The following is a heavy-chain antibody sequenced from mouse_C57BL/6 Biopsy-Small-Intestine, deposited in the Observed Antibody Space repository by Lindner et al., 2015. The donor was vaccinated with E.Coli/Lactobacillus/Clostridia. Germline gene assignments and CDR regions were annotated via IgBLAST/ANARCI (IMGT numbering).Heavy chain of an antibody. D-gene: IGHD2-3*01. CDR3: ARGPVAGWSDH. CDR1: GYTFSSYA. J-gene: IGHJ4*01. V-gene: IGHV1-4*01. CDR2: FNGGSGTT. Sequence: SVKVSCKTSGYTFSSYALYWVRQAPGQRLEWMGWFNGGSGTTRYSQKFRDRLTISRDTSESITYMELRRLRSEDTAVYYCARGPVAGWSDHWGQGTLVTVSS.